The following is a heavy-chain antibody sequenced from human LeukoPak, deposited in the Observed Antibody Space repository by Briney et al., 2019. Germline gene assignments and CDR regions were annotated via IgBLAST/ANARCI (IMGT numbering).Heavy chain of an antibody. CDR3: ARFLLEYSSSWHDY. CDR2: INHSGST. Sequence: PGGSLRLSCAASGFTFSSYGMYWVRQPPGKGLEWIGEINHSGSTNYNPSLKSRVTISVDTSKNQFSLKLSSVTAADTAVYYCARFLLEYSSSWHDYWGQGTLVTVSS. V-gene: IGHV4-34*01. CDR1: GFTFSSYG. J-gene: IGHJ4*02. D-gene: IGHD6-13*01.